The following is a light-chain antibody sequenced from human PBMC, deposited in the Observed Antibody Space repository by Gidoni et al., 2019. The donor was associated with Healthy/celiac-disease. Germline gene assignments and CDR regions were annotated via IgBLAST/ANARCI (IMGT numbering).Light chain of an antibody. CDR3: SSYTSSSVV. Sequence: QSALTQPASVSGYPGQSIPISCTGSSSDVVGYNYVSWYQQHPGKAPKLIIYDVSNRPSGVSNRFSGSKSGNTASLTISGLQAEDEADYYCSSYTSSSVVFGGGTKLTVL. CDR2: DVS. J-gene: IGLJ2*01. CDR1: SSDVVGYNY. V-gene: IGLV2-14*03.